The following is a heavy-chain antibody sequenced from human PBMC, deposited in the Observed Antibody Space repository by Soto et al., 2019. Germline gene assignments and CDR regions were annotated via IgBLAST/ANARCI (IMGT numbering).Heavy chain of an antibody. V-gene: IGHV2-26*01. CDR1: GLSITDSEMG. CDR2: IDSSGEK. J-gene: IGHJ5*02. CDR3: ARRHLAVAVSPWFDP. Sequence: QVTLKESGPVLVKPTETLTLRCTVSGLSITDSEMGVSWIRQPPVQPLEWLAHIDSSGEKSYRTFLKSRLAFSKDTPKSQIVLTMTNMDPADTATYYCARRHLAVAVSPWFDPWGQGIPVTVSS. D-gene: IGHD6-19*01.